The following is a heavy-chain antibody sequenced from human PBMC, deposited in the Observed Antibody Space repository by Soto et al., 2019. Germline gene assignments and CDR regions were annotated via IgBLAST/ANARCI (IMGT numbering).Heavy chain of an antibody. CDR3: ARDPWGLGYSYGNRHFDY. D-gene: IGHD5-18*01. Sequence: PGGSLRLSCAASGVTFSDSYMSWIRQAPGKGLEWVSYISSGGSTIFYADSVKGRFTISRDNAKNSLYLQINSLRAEDTAVYYCARDPWGLGYSYGNRHFDYWGQGTLVTVSS. J-gene: IGHJ4*02. CDR2: ISSGGSTI. V-gene: IGHV3-11*04. CDR1: GVTFSDSY.